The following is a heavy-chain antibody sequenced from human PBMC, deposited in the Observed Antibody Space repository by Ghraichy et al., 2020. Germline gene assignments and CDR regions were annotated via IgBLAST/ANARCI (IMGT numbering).Heavy chain of an antibody. CDR2: IYYSGST. Sequence: SETLSLTCTVSGGSISSYYWSWIRQPPGKGLEWIGYIYYSGSTNYNPSLKSRVTISVDTSKNQFSLKLGSVTAADTAVYYCARQALKQQLVLNWFDPWGQGTLVTVSS. D-gene: IGHD6-13*01. CDR1: GGSISSYY. V-gene: IGHV4-59*08. J-gene: IGHJ5*02. CDR3: ARQALKQQLVLNWFDP.